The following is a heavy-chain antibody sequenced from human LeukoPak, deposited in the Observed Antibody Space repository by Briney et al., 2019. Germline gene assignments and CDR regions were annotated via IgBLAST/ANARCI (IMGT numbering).Heavy chain of an antibody. CDR2: INPSGGNT. V-gene: IGHV1-46*01. J-gene: IGHJ4*02. Sequence: ASVKVSCKAPGYTFTSYYIHWVRQAPGQGLEWVGTINPSGGNTNYAQRFQGRVTMTRDRSTSTVYMELSSLRSDDTAVYYCARETPMATFDYWGQGTLVTVSS. CDR1: GYTFTSYY. D-gene: IGHD5-18*01. CDR3: ARETPMATFDY.